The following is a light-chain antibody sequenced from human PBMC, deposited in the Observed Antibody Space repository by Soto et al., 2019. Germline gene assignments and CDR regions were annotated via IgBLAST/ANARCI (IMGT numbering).Light chain of an antibody. Sequence: DIQMTQSPSSLSASVGDRITITCQASEDITTYLHWYQHKPGKAPKLLIYDASNLETGVPARFSGSGSGTDFSFTISSLQPEDIATYDCQQYDYMPYTFGQGTKLEI. V-gene: IGKV1-33*01. J-gene: IGKJ2*01. CDR2: DAS. CDR3: QQYDYMPYT. CDR1: EDITTY.